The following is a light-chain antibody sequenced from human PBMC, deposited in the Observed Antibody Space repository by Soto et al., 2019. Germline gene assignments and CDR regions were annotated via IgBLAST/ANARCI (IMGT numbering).Light chain of an antibody. Sequence: DIVMTQSPRSLPVTPGEPASISCRSSQSLLHSNGYNYLDWYMQKPGQSPQLLIYLGSHRASGAPDRFSGSGSGTDFTLKISRVEAEDVGVYYCMQTLLTWTFGQGTKVEI. V-gene: IGKV2-28*01. CDR2: LGS. CDR3: MQTLLTWT. CDR1: QSLLHSNGYNY. J-gene: IGKJ1*01.